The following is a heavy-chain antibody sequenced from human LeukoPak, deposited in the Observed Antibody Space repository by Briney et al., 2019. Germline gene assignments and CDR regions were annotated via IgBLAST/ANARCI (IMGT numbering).Heavy chain of an antibody. Sequence: GSSVKVSCKASGGTFSSYAISWVRQAPGQGLEWMAGIIPIFGTANYAQKFQGRVTITADESTSTAYMELSSLRSEDTAVYYCARAGYCGGDCYARAWFDPWGQGTLVTVSS. CDR3: ARAGYCGGDCYARAWFDP. D-gene: IGHD2-21*01. CDR2: IIPIFGTA. CDR1: GGTFSSYA. J-gene: IGHJ5*02. V-gene: IGHV1-69*01.